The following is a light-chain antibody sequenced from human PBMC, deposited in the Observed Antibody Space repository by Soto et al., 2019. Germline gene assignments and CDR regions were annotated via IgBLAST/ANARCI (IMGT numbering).Light chain of an antibody. V-gene: IGKV1-5*03. CDR3: QQYNTYPWT. Sequence: DIQMTQSPSTLSASVGDRVTITCRASQNINSWLAWYQQQSGKAPKVLIYKASSLESGVPSRFSGSGSGTEFTLTISSLQPDEFATYYCQQYNTYPWTFGQGTNVEIK. J-gene: IGKJ1*01. CDR1: QNINSW. CDR2: KAS.